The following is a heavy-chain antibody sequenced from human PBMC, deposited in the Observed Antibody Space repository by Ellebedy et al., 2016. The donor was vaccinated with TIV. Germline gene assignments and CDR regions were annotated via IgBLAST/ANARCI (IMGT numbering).Heavy chain of an antibody. CDR1: GFTLSSSW. J-gene: IGHJ4*02. Sequence: PGGSLRLSCAASGFTLSSSWMHWVRQAPGKGLVWVSRITPDGRSTTYADSVKGRFTISRVNAKNTLFLQMNSLRVEDTAVYYCTRGSGFILDSWGQGVLVTVSS. V-gene: IGHV3-74*01. CDR3: TRGSGFILDS. CDR2: ITPDGRST. D-gene: IGHD3-22*01.